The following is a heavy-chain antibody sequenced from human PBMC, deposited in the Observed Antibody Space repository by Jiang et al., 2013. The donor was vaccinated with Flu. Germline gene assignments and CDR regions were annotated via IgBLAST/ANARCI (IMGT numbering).Heavy chain of an antibody. CDR1: GFTFSSYS. CDR2: ISSSSSTI. J-gene: IGHJ4*02. CDR3: ARTIRGVIIMGFDY. V-gene: IGHV3-48*01. D-gene: IGHD3-10*01. Sequence: DVQLLESGGGLVQPGGSLRLSCAASGFTFSSYSMNWVRQAPGKGLEWVSYISSSSSTIYYADSVKGRFTISRDNAKNSLYLQMNSLRAEDTAVYYCARTIRGVIIMGFDYWGQGTLVTVSS.